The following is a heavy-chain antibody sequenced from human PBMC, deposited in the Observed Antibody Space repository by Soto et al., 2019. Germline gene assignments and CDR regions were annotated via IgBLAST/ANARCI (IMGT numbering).Heavy chain of an antibody. CDR2: IYQSGVT. J-gene: IGHJ5*02. CDR1: GDSYSISTYS. V-gene: IGHV4-30-2*01. D-gene: IGHD6-19*01. Sequence: ALETLSLTCNMSGDSYSISTYSWSWIRQPPGKALQWIGFIYQSGVTSYNPSLASRVSISLDRSNNQCSLKLKSVTAADTAVYFCAGMPYTSGLRFDPWGPGTLVTVSS. CDR3: AGMPYTSGLRFDP.